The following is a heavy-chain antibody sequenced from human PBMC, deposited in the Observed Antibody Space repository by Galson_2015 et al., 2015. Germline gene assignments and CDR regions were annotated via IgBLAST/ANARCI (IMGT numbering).Heavy chain of an antibody. Sequence: SLRLSCAASGFTFNNYNMNWVRQAPGKGLEWVSSITGSSTYKYYADSMKGRFTISRDNAMNSLYLQMNSLRAEDTAVYYCAKDLAPFNYYGSGSYGMAFDIWGQGTMITVSS. CDR2: ITGSSTYK. D-gene: IGHD3-10*01. CDR3: AKDLAPFNYYGSGSYGMAFDI. CDR1: GFTFNNYN. V-gene: IGHV3-21*01. J-gene: IGHJ3*02.